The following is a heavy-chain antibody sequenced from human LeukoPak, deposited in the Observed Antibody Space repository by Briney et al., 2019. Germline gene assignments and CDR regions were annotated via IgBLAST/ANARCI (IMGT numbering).Heavy chain of an antibody. Sequence: GRSLRLSCAASGFTFDDYAMHWVRQAPGKGLEWVSVISYDGSNKYYADSVKGRFTISRDNSKNTLYLQMNSLRAEDTAVYYCARDHSIYIAAAPRYSGQGTLVTVSS. J-gene: IGHJ4*02. D-gene: IGHD6-13*01. CDR1: GFTFDDYA. V-gene: IGHV3-30-3*01. CDR2: ISYDGSNK. CDR3: ARDHSIYIAAAPRY.